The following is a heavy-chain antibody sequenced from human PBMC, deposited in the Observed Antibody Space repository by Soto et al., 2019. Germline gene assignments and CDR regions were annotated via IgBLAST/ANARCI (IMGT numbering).Heavy chain of an antibody. J-gene: IGHJ6*02. D-gene: IGHD2-2*01. CDR2: IYYSGST. CDR1: GGSISSGGYY. Sequence: QVQLQESGPGLVKPSQTLSLTCTVSGGSISSGGYYWSWIRQHPGKGLEWIGYIYYSGSTYYNPSLKSRVTISVDTSKNQFYLKLSSVTAADTAVYYCASSCSSTSCYLVDVWGQGTTVTVSS. CDR3: ASSCSSTSCYLVDV. V-gene: IGHV4-31*03.